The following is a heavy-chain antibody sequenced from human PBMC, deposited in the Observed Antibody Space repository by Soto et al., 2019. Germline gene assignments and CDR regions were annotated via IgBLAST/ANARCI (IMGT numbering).Heavy chain of an antibody. CDR2: ISGSGGST. CDR1: GFTFSSYA. D-gene: IGHD6-13*01. V-gene: IGHV3-23*01. Sequence: GGSLRFSCAASGFTFSSYAMSWVRQAPGKGLEWVSAISGSGGSTYYADSVKGRFTISRDNSKNTLYLQMNSLRAEDTAVYYCGGSAAAGPGYYYYGMDVWGQGTTVTVSS. CDR3: GGSAAAGPGYYYYGMDV. J-gene: IGHJ6*02.